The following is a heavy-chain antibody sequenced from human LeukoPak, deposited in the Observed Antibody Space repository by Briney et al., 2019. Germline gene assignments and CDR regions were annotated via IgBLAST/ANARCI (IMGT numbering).Heavy chain of an antibody. V-gene: IGHV3-30*04. D-gene: IGHD6-13*01. CDR2: ISYDGSNK. CDR1: GFTFSSYI. CDR3: ARGGLSSSWYCDY. Sequence: GGSLRLSCVVSGFTFSSYIMHWVRQAPGKGLEWVAVISYDGSNKYYADSVKGRFTISRDNSKNTLYLQMNSLRAEDTAVYYCARGGLSSSWYCDYWGQGTLVTVSS. J-gene: IGHJ4*02.